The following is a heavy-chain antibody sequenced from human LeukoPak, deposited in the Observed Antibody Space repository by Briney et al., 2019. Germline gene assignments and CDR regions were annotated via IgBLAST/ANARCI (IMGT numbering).Heavy chain of an antibody. J-gene: IGHJ4*02. Sequence: SETLSLTCTVSGGSISSSRYYWGWIRQPPGKGLEWIGSISYSGSTNYNPSVKSRVTISVDTSKNQFSLKLSSVTAADTAVYYCARGRWLAFGYWGQGTLVIVSS. CDR2: ISYSGST. V-gene: IGHV4-39*01. CDR3: ARGRWLAFGY. D-gene: IGHD5-24*01. CDR1: GGSISSSRYY.